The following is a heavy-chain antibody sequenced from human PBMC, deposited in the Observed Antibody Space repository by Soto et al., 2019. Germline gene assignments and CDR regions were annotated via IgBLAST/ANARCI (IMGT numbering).Heavy chain of an antibody. Sequence: GPTLVNPTQTLTLTCTFSGFSLSTSGVGVGWIRQPPGKALEWLALIYWDDDKRYSPSLKSRLTITKDTSKNQVVLTMTNMDPVDTATYYCAHIKPQYDYIWGSYRSIGRYYIDYSGQGTLVTVST. D-gene: IGHD3-16*02. CDR3: AHIKPQYDYIWGSYRSIGRYYIDY. CDR2: IYWDDDK. V-gene: IGHV2-5*02. J-gene: IGHJ4*02. CDR1: GFSLSTSGVG.